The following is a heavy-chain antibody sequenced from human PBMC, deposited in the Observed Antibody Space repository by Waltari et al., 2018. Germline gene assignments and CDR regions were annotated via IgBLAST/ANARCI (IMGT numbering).Heavy chain of an antibody. J-gene: IGHJ1*01. D-gene: IGHD3-3*01. V-gene: IGHV3-23*04. CDR1: GFSFSNFA. CDR3: AKVPYDNFWTGYLFFDL. Sequence: EVQLVESGGGFVQSGESLRLSCAASGFSFSNFAMSWARPGPGEGVGVVFTFTCKAENTNDRDSGGGRFTNPRDKPKNTLYLQMGGLRAEDTAIYYCAKVPYDNFWTGYLFFDLWGQGTLVTVSS. CDR2: FTCKAENT.